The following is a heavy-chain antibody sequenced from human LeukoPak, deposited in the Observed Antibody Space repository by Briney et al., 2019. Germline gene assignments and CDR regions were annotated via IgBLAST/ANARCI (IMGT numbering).Heavy chain of an antibody. CDR1: GGSFSGYY. CDR2: INHSGST. D-gene: IGHD5-24*01. V-gene: IGHV4-34*01. J-gene: IGHJ4*02. Sequence: TTSETLSLTSAVYGGSFSGYYWTWIRQPPGKGLEWIGEINHSGSTNYNPSLKSRVTISVDTSKNQFSLKLSSVTAADTAVYYCARAPYREGRDGQPGEVLIDYWGQGTLVTVSS. CDR3: ARAPYREGRDGQPGEVLIDY.